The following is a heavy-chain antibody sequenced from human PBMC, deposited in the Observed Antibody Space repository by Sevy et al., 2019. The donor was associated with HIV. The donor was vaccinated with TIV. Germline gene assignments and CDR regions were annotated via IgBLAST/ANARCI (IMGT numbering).Heavy chain of an antibody. CDR3: ARERSSTYYDFWSGYSPGAFDI. J-gene: IGHJ3*02. Sequence: GGSLRLSCAASGFTVSSNYMSWVRQAPGKGLEWVSVIYSGGSTYYADSVKGRFTISRDNSKNTLYLQMNSLRAEDTAVYYCARERSSTYYDFWSGYSPGAFDIWGLGTMVTVSS. CDR1: GFTVSSNY. CDR2: IYSGGST. V-gene: IGHV3-53*01. D-gene: IGHD3-3*01.